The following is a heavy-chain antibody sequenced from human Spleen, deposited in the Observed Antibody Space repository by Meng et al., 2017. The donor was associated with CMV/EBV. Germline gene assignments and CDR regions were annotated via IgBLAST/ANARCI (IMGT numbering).Heavy chain of an antibody. CDR2: ISSSGSSI. CDR3: ARDSLVRGYSYGPSYFDY. CDR1: GFTFSSYE. Sequence: GGSLRLSCAASGFTFSSYEMNWVRQAPGKGLDWVSYISSSGSSIYYADSVKGRFTISRDNAKNSLYLQMNSLRAEDTAVYYCARDSLVRGYSYGPSYFDYWGQGTLVTVSS. J-gene: IGHJ4*02. V-gene: IGHV3-48*03. D-gene: IGHD5-18*01.